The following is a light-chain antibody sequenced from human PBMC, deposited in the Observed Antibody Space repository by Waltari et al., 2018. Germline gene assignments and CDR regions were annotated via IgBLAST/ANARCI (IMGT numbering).Light chain of an antibody. CDR1: QSVFLSSNNKNY. Sequence: VMTQSPDSLAVSLGERATLTCRSSQSVFLSSNNKNYVAWYQHKPGQPPKLLIYWAFIREAGVPDRFTGTGSGTQFTLTISSLQAEAVAVYSCLQYFDVPQTFGQGTKLEI. CDR2: WAF. V-gene: IGKV4-1*01. CDR3: LQYFDVPQT. J-gene: IGKJ2*01.